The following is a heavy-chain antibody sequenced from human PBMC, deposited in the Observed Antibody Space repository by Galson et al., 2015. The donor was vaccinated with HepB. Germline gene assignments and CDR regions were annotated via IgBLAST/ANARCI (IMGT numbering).Heavy chain of an antibody. J-gene: IGHJ3*02. CDR2: IDWDDDK. CDR3: ARDPYGSGSYYSHDAFDI. Sequence: ALVKPTQTLTLTCTFSRFSLSTSGMCVSWIRQPPGKALEWLARIDWDDDKYYSTSLKTRLTISKDTSKNQVVLTMTNMDPVDTATYYCARDPYGSGSYYSHDAFDIWGQGTMVTVSS. V-gene: IGHV2-70*11. D-gene: IGHD3-10*01. CDR1: RFSLSTSGMC.